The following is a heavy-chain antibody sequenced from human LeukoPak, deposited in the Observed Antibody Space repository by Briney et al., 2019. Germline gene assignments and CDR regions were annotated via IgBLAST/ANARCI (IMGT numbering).Heavy chain of an antibody. J-gene: IGHJ4*02. CDR1: GFTFSSYA. V-gene: IGHV3-30-3*01. CDR2: ISYDGSNK. D-gene: IGHD5-18*01. Sequence: PGRSLRLSCAASGFTFSSYAMHWVRQAPGKGLEWVAVISYDGSNKYYADPVKGRFTISRDNSKNTLYLQMNSLRAEDTAVYYCARDGLDTAMVLATFDYWGQGTLVTVSS. CDR3: ARDGLDTAMVLATFDY.